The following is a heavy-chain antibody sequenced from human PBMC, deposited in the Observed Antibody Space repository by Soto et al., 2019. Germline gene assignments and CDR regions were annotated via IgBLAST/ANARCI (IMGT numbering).Heavy chain of an antibody. CDR2: MYNSGTT. V-gene: IGHV4-31*03. Sequence: QVQLKESAPGLLKPSQTLSLTCCVSGGSISSGTYYWNWIRHSPGKGLVWIGYMYNSGTTSYSPSLKHRSALSVDTSKNQFSLTVTSVTAADTATYFCARRLSGSSAFGYWCLGILVIVSS. J-gene: IGHJ4*01. D-gene: IGHD2-15*01. CDR1: GGSISSGTYY. CDR3: ARRLSGSSAFGY.